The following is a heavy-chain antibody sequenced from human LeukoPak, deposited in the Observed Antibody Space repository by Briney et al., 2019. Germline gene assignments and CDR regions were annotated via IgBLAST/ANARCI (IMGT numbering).Heavy chain of an antibody. D-gene: IGHD6-19*01. Sequence: PGGSLRLSCAASGFTFSSYWMSWARQAPGKGLEWVANIKQDGSEKYYVDSVKGRFTISRDNAKNSLYLQMNSLRAEDTAVYYCAREYSSGWTDYWGQGTLVTVSS. CDR1: GFTFSSYW. V-gene: IGHV3-7*03. CDR2: IKQDGSEK. CDR3: AREYSSGWTDY. J-gene: IGHJ4*02.